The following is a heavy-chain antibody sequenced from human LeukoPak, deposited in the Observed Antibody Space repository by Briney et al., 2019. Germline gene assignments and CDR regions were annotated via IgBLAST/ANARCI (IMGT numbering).Heavy chain of an antibody. D-gene: IGHD3-10*01. J-gene: IGHJ3*02. Sequence: GGSLRLSCSASGFTFSSYAMHWVRQAPGKGLEYVSAISSNGGSTYYADSVKGRFTISRDNSKNTLYLQMSSLRAEDTAVYYCVKGRYYGSGSEIAGGAFDIWGQGTMVTVSS. V-gene: IGHV3-64D*06. CDR2: ISSNGGST. CDR3: VKGRYYGSGSEIAGGAFDI. CDR1: GFTFSSYA.